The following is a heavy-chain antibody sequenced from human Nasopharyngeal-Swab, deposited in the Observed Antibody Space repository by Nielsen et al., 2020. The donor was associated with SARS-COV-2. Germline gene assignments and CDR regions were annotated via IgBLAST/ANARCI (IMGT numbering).Heavy chain of an antibody. Sequence: WIRQPPGKGLEWVSAISGSGGSTYYADSVKGRFTISRDNSKNTLYLQMNSLRAEDTAVYYCAKGSRRYCSGGSCYLYYFDYWGQGTLVTVSS. V-gene: IGHV3-23*01. CDR3: AKGSRRYCSGGSCYLYYFDY. CDR2: ISGSGGST. D-gene: IGHD2-15*01. J-gene: IGHJ4*02.